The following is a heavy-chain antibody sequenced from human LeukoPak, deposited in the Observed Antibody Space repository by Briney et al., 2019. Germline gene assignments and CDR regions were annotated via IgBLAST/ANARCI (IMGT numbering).Heavy chain of an antibody. CDR1: GFTFTNYE. D-gene: IGHD2-21*02. Sequence: GGSLRLSCAASGFTFTNYEMTWVRQAPGKGLEWVSYISSSGSTIYYADSAKGRFTISRDNAKNSLYLQMNSLRAEDTAVYYCARSWRGNCGGVCYSAFDYWGQGTLVTVSS. V-gene: IGHV3-48*03. CDR2: ISSSGSTI. J-gene: IGHJ4*02. CDR3: ARSWRGNCGGVCYSAFDY.